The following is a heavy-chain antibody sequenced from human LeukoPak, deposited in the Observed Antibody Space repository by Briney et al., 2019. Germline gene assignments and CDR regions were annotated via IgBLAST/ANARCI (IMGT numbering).Heavy chain of an antibody. D-gene: IGHD5-18*01. Sequence: SETLSLTCTVSGGSISSYYWSWIRQPPGKGLEWIGYIYHSGSTYYNPSLKSRVTISVDRSKNQFSLKLSSVTAADTAVYDCARAVGYSYGLLDYWGQGTLVTVSS. CDR3: ARAVGYSYGLLDY. CDR1: GGSISSYY. V-gene: IGHV4-59*12. CDR2: IYHSGST. J-gene: IGHJ4*02.